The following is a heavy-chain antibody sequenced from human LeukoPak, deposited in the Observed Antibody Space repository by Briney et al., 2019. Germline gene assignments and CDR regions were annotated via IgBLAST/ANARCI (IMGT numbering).Heavy chain of an antibody. D-gene: IGHD3-22*01. Sequence: PGGSLRLSCAASGFTVSSNYMRWVRQAPGKGLEWVSVIYSGGSTYYSDSVKGRFTISRDNSKNTQYPQKNRLRAEDTAVYYCAREPIYYYDSSGYVDAWGQGTMVTVSS. CDR3: AREPIYYYDSSGYVDA. V-gene: IGHV3-66*02. J-gene: IGHJ3*01. CDR1: GFTVSSNY. CDR2: IYSGGST.